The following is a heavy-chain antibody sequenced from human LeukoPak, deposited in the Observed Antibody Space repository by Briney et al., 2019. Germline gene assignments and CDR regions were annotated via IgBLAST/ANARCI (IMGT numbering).Heavy chain of an antibody. J-gene: IGHJ4*02. CDR2: MSSSDDGR. Sequence: GGALRLSCATSGFSFSSYAMSWVRQAPGKVLEWVSAMSSSDDGRYDAASVSGRFTISRHTIRSTLYLQMNSLRAESAAVYYCAKAPVTSCRGAFCYPFDYWGQGTLVTVSS. D-gene: IGHD2-15*01. V-gene: IGHV3-23*01. CDR1: GFSFSSYA. CDR3: AKAPVTSCRGAFCYPFDY.